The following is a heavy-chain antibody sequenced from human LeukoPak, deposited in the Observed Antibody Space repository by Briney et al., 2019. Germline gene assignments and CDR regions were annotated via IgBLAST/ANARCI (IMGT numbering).Heavy chain of an antibody. CDR2: ISGSGGAT. Sequence: PGGSLRLSCAASGFTFNTYGMSWVRQAPGKGLEWVSGISGSGGATYYADSVKGRFTISRDNSMNTLYLEMNSLRAEDTAVYYCARERERFLNLWGQGTLVTVSS. CDR3: ARERERFLNL. J-gene: IGHJ5*02. CDR1: GFTFNTYG. V-gene: IGHV3-23*01. D-gene: IGHD3-3*01.